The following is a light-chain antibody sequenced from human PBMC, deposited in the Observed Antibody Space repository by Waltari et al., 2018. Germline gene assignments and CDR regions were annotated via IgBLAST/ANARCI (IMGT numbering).Light chain of an antibody. J-gene: IGLJ2*01. CDR3: CSHAGSTTFVV. CDR1: NSDVGASHY. CDR2: DVT. Sequence: QSALTQPASVSGSPGQSITISWIGTNSDVGASHYGSWYQQHPGKAPKLIIYDVTKGPSGVSNRFSGSKSGNTASLTISGLQAEDEADYYCCSHAGSTTFVVFGGGTKLTVL. V-gene: IGLV2-23*02.